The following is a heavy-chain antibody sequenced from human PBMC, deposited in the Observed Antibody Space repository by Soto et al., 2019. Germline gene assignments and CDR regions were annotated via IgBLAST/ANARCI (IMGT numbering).Heavy chain of an antibody. V-gene: IGHV4-4*02. D-gene: IGHD1-26*01. Sequence: SETLSLTCAVSGGSMRSNNRWSWVRQPPGKGLEWIGEIFHSGSTNYNPSLKTRVTISVDKSKNQFSLKLSSVTAADTAVYYCARVYSGSYSDSWGQGALVTVSS. CDR2: IFHSGST. J-gene: IGHJ4*02. CDR1: GGSMRSNNR. CDR3: ARVYSGSYSDS.